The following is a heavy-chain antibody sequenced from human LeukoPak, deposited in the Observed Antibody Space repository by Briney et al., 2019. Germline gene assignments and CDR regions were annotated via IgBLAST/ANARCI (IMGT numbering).Heavy chain of an antibody. CDR1: VYTFTSYD. Sequence: GASVKVSCKASVYTFTSYDINWVRQATGQGLEWMGWMNPNSGNTGYAQKFQGRVTMTRNTSISTAYMELSSLRSEDTAVYYCARVGIQLWLIYDYWGQGTLVTVSS. V-gene: IGHV1-8*01. CDR2: MNPNSGNT. J-gene: IGHJ4*02. CDR3: ARVGIQLWLIYDY. D-gene: IGHD5-18*01.